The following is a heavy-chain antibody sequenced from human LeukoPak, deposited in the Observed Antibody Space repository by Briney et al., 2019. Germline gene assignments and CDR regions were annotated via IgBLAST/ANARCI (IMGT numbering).Heavy chain of an antibody. Sequence: SETLSLTCGVHGGSFSDYSWSWIRQPPGKGLVWIGEINPSGSTTYNPSLKSRFTISVDTSKDQFSLKLTSVTAADTAVYYCARLGVYTSSWYRYKYFDYWGQGTLVTVSS. J-gene: IGHJ4*02. V-gene: IGHV4-34*01. CDR1: GGSFSDYS. CDR3: ARLGVYTSSWYRYKYFDY. CDR2: INPSGST. D-gene: IGHD6-13*01.